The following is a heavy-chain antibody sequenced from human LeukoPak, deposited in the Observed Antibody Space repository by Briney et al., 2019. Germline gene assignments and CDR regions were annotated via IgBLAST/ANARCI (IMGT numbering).Heavy chain of an antibody. D-gene: IGHD2-2*01. Sequence: GGSLRLSCAASGFMFNSYSMNWVRQAPGKGLEWISTISSSSSFIYYSDSVKGGVTISRDNAENSLYLQMNSLRAEDTAVYYCARPPSSYYYYYMDVWGEGTTVTVSS. CDR1: GFMFNSYS. V-gene: IGHV3-21*01. J-gene: IGHJ6*03. CDR3: ARPPSSYYYYYMDV. CDR2: ISSSSSFI.